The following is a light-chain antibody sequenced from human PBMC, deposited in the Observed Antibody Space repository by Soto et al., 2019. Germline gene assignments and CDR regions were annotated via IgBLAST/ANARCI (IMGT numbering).Light chain of an antibody. Sequence: DLQMTQSPSSLSASVGDRVTITCRASQGINNYVAWFQQKPGRAPKSLIYATYNLQSGVPSKFSDSGSGTEFTLTISSLQPEDFATYYCQQYDTFPRTFGQGTKVEI. CDR3: QQYDTFPRT. V-gene: IGKV1-16*02. J-gene: IGKJ1*01. CDR2: ATY. CDR1: QGINNY.